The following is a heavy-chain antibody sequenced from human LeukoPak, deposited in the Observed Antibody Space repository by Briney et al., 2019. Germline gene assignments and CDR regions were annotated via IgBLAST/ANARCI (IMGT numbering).Heavy chain of an antibody. CDR1: GYTFTSYG. J-gene: IGHJ6*02. Sequence: ASVKVSCKASGYTFTSYGISWVRQAPGQGLEWVGWISAYNGNTNYAQKLQGRVTMTTDTSTSTAYMELRSLRSDDTAVYYCARDNNQYYYGSGSTKNYYYYGMDVWGQGTTVTVSS. D-gene: IGHD3-10*01. CDR2: ISAYNGNT. CDR3: ARDNNQYYYGSGSTKNYYYYGMDV. V-gene: IGHV1-18*01.